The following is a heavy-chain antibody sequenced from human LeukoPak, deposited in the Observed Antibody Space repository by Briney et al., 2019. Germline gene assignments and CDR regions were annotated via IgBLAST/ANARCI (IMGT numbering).Heavy chain of an antibody. CDR2: IYYSGST. Sequence: SETLSLTCTVSGGSISSYYWSWIRQPPGKXXEWIGYIYYSGSTNYNPSLKSRVTISVDTSKNQFSLKLSSVTAADTAVYYCARDNYYDSSGYTHDAFDIWGQGTMVTVSS. CDR1: GGSISSYY. V-gene: IGHV4-59*01. J-gene: IGHJ3*02. D-gene: IGHD3-22*01. CDR3: ARDNYYDSSGYTHDAFDI.